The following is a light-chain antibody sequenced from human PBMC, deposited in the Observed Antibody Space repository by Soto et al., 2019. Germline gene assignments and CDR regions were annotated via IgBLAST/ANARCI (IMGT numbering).Light chain of an antibody. V-gene: IGLV2-14*02. CDR1: SSDVGNSNR. J-gene: IGLJ3*02. CDR3: SAYTARSTLV. CDR2: EGI. Sequence: QSALTQPASVSGSPGQSITISCTGTSSDVGNSNRVSWYQHHPGTDPKVMIYEGIKRPSGVSIRFSGSKSGNTASLTISGLQAEDEADYYCSAYTARSTLVFGGGTKLTVL.